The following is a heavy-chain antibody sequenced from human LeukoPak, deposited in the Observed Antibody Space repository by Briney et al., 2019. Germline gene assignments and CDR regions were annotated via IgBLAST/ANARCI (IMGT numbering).Heavy chain of an antibody. D-gene: IGHD3-9*01. CDR3: ATVHPSDIGQRIFFS. V-gene: IGHV1-69*02. Sequence: GASVKVSCKASGGTFSTYTFSWLRQAPGQGLEWVGRIIPNSGIGNFAQQFQGRVTITADKATTTVYLELSSLRSEDTAVYFCATVHPSDIGQRIFFSWCQGSLVTVSS. CDR1: GGTFSTYT. CDR2: IIPNSGIG. J-gene: IGHJ4*02.